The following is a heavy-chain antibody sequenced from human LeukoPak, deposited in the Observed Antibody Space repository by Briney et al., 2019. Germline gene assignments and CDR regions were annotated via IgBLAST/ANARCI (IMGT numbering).Heavy chain of an antibody. J-gene: IGHJ4*02. V-gene: IGHV1-69*13. Sequence: ASVKVSCKASGGTFSSYAISWVRQAPGQGLEWMGGIIPIFGTANYAQKFQGRVTITADESTSTAYMELSSLRSEDTAVYYCARDPQASRYCSSTSCYNESDYWGQGTLVTVSS. D-gene: IGHD2-2*02. CDR2: IIPIFGTA. CDR1: GGTFSSYA. CDR3: ARDPQASRYCSSTSCYNESDY.